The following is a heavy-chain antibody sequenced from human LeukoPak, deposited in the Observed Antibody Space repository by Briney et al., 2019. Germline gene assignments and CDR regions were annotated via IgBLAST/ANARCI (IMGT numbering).Heavy chain of an antibody. CDR1: GYTFTSYD. Sequence: ASVKVSCKASGYTFTSYDINWVRQATGQGLEWMGWMNPNSGNTGYAQKFQGRVTMTRNTSISTAYMELSSLRSEDTAVYYCAREVAARPGFDPWGQGTLVTVSS. CDR2: MNPNSGNT. V-gene: IGHV1-8*01. D-gene: IGHD6-6*01. CDR3: AREVAARPGFDP. J-gene: IGHJ5*02.